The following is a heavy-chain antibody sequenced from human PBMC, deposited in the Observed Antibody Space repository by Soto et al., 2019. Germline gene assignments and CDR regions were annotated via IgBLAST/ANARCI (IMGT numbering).Heavy chain of an antibody. D-gene: IGHD3-16*01. Sequence: GGSLRLSCAAPGFRFDLHALHWIRQAPGEGLEWVAVMSPNGENQYYADSVKGRFTISRDTSKSTLSLQMTSLRPEDTAVYYRATGAAFYYDTSRYWGQGTLVTVSS. CDR3: ATGAAFYYDTSRY. J-gene: IGHJ4*02. V-gene: IGHV3-30*04. CDR1: GFRFDLHA. CDR2: MSPNGENQ.